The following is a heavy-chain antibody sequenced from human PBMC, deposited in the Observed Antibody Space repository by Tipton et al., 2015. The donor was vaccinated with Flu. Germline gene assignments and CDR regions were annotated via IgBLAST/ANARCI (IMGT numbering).Heavy chain of an antibody. J-gene: IGHJ5*02. V-gene: IGHV5-51*01. CDR3: ARAYGDYPIGFDP. D-gene: IGHD4-17*01. Sequence: QLVQSGAEVKKPGESLKISCKASGYTFITHWIGWVRQMPGKGLEWVGIIYPNDLDTRYSPSFEGQVTISADKSTNTAFLQWSSLKASDTAMYYCARAYGDYPIGFDPWGQGTLVTVSS. CDR2: IYPNDLDT. CDR1: GYTFITHW.